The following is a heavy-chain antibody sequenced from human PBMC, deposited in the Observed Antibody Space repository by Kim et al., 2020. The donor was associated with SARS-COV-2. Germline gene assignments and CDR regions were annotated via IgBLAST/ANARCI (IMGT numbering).Heavy chain of an antibody. CDR3: ARLGYSSSWYVEIDY. J-gene: IGHJ4*02. V-gene: IGHV3-7*01. Sequence: DSVKGRFTISRDNAKNSLYLQMNSLRAEDTAVYYCARLGYSSSWYVEIDYWGQGTLVTVSS. D-gene: IGHD6-13*01.